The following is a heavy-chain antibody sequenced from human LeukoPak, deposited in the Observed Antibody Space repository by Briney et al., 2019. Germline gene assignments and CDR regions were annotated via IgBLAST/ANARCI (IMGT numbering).Heavy chain of an antibody. CDR2: IYTSGST. D-gene: IGHD3-10*01. CDR3: ARSPYYGSGRSFDY. Sequence: SEALSLTCTVSGGSISRSRDYWSWIRQPAGKGLEWIGRIYTSGSTNYNPSLKSRVTMSVDTSKNQFSLKLSSVTAADTAVYYCARSPYYGSGRSFDYWGQGTLVTVSS. V-gene: IGHV4-61*02. CDR1: GGSISRSRDY. J-gene: IGHJ4*02.